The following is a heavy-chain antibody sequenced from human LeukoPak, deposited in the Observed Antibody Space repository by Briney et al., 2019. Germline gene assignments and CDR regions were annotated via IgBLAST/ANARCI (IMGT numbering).Heavy chain of an antibody. CDR3: ARGLGIQTFDY. V-gene: IGHV3-66*02. J-gene: IGHJ4*02. CDR1: GFTVSSNY. Sequence: GGSLRLSCAASGFTVSSNYMSWVRQAPGKGLEWVSVIYSGGSTYYADSVKGRFTISRDNSKNTLYLQMNSLRAEGTAVYYCARGLGIQTFDYWGQGTLVTVSS. D-gene: IGHD5-18*01. CDR2: IYSGGST.